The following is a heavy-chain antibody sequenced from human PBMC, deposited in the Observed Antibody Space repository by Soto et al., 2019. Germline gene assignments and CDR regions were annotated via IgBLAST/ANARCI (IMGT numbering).Heavy chain of an antibody. D-gene: IGHD5-12*01. Sequence: PSETLSLTCTVSGGSISSAAYCWSWIRQSPDKGLEWIGHIYDGGTTYSSPSLKGRVTISADTSETQFSLKLNSVSAADTAVYYCARRIVATEPFDYWGQRTLVTVSS. CDR1: GGSISSAAYC. CDR2: IYDGGTT. CDR3: ARRIVATEPFDY. V-gene: IGHV4-30-4*01. J-gene: IGHJ4*02.